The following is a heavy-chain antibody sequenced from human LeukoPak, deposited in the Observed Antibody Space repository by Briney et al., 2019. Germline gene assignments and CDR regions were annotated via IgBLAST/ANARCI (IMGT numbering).Heavy chain of an antibody. D-gene: IGHD2-2*01. CDR3: AKKGAYCSSTSCYALDY. J-gene: IGHJ4*02. CDR1: GFTFSSYG. CDR2: ISGSGGST. V-gene: IGHV3-23*01. Sequence: GGSLRLSCAASGFTFSSYGMSWVRQAPGKGLEWVSAISGSGGSTYYADSVKGRFTISRDNSKNTLYLQMNSLRAEDTAVYYCAKKGAYCSSTSCYALDYWGQGTLVTVSS.